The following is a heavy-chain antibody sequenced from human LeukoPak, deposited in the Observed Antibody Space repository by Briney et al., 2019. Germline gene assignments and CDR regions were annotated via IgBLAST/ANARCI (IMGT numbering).Heavy chain of an antibody. CDR2: ISGSGGST. Sequence: GGSLRLSCAASGFTFRAYTFNWVRQTPGKGLEWVSAISGSGGSTYYADSVKGRFTISRDNSKNTLYLQMNSLRAEDTAVYYCAKVFDYDYVWGSYRYPPIYYFDYWGQGTLVTVSS. CDR3: AKVFDYDYVWGSYRYPPIYYFDY. D-gene: IGHD3-16*02. V-gene: IGHV3-23*01. CDR1: GFTFRAYT. J-gene: IGHJ4*02.